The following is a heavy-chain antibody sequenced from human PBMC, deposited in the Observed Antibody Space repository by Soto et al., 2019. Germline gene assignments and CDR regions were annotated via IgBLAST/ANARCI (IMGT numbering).Heavy chain of an antibody. V-gene: IGHV1-18*01. CDR3: ARDLPRPRSYYDRSGYYWHYLDY. CDR2: ISAYNGNT. Sequence: ASAQASCKASCYTFPSCGITSLRQAPGQALGWMGWISAYNGNTNYAQKLQGRVTMTTDTSTSTAYMELRSLRSDDTAVYFCARDLPRPRSYYDRSGYYWHYLDYWGQGTLVTVSS. J-gene: IGHJ4*02. D-gene: IGHD3-22*01. CDR1: CYTFPSCG.